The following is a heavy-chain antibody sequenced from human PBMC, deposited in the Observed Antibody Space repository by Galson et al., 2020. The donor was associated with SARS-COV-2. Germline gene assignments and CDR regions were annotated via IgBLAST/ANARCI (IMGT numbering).Heavy chain of an antibody. CDR3: ARSYDDFATWFDP. V-gene: IGHV1-8*01. J-gene: IGHJ5*02. CDR1: GYTFTSYE. Sequence: ASVKVSCQASGYTFTSYEINWVRQAPGQGLEWMGWMNPHSGNTGYAQKFQGRVTMTRTTSISTAYMELNSRTSEDTAVYYCARSYDDFATWFDPWGQGTLVTVSS. CDR2: MNPHSGNT. D-gene: IGHD4-17*01.